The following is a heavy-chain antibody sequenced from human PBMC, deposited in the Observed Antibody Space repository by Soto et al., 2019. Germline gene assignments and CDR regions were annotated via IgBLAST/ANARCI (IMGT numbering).Heavy chain of an antibody. CDR1: GCSISNNNFY. CDR2: IYYSGST. D-gene: IGHD2-15*01. CDR3: ATYIPCSGGSCYGPYFDY. Sequence: SETLSLTCTVSGCSISNNNFYWGWTRQPPGKGLEWIGSIYYSGSTYYNPSLTGRVTISVDTSKDQFSLKLSSVTAADTAVYYCATYIPCSGGSCYGPYFDYWGQGTLVTVSS. J-gene: IGHJ4*02. V-gene: IGHV4-39*01.